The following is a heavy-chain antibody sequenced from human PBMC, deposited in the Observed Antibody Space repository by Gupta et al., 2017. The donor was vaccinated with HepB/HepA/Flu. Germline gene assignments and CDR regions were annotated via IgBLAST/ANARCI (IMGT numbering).Heavy chain of an antibody. J-gene: IGHJ4*02. V-gene: IGHV3-9*01. D-gene: IGHD3-22*01. CDR3: AKDFYYDSSGYLID. CDR1: GFTFDDYA. CDR2: ISWNSGSI. Sequence: EVQLVESGGGLVQPGRSLRLSCAASGFTFDDYAMHWVRQAPGKGLEWVSGISWNSGSIGYADSVKGRFTISRDNAKNSLYLQMNSLRAEDTALYYCAKDFYYDSSGYLIDWGQGTLVTVSS.